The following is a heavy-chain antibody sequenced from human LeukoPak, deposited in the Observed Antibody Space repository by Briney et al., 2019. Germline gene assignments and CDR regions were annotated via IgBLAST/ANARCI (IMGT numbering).Heavy chain of an antibody. V-gene: IGHV4-39*07. J-gene: IGHJ4*02. D-gene: IGHD3-9*01. CDR1: GGSISSSSYY. CDR2: IYYSGST. Sequence: SETLSLTCTVSGGSISSSSYYWGWIRQPPGKGLEWIGSIYYSGSTYYNPSLKSRVTISVDTSKNQFSLKLSSVTAADTAVYYCARGYYDILSPDYWGQGTLVTVSS. CDR3: ARGYYDILSPDY.